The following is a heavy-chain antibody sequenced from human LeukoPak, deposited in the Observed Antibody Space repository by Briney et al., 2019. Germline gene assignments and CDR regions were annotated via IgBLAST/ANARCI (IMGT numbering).Heavy chain of an antibody. Sequence: AGGSLRLSCAASGFTFNKYTMNWVRQAPGKGLEWVSSISTSSSYIYYADSVKGRFTISRDNSKNTLYLQMNSLRAEDTAVYYCAKKATVVTPVDYWGQGTLVTVSS. CDR3: AKKATVVTPVDY. CDR2: ISTSSSYI. CDR1: GFTFNKYT. V-gene: IGHV3-21*04. D-gene: IGHD4-23*01. J-gene: IGHJ4*02.